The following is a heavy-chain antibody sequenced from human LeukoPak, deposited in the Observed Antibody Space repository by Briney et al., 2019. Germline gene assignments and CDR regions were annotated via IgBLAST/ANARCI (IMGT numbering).Heavy chain of an antibody. CDR3: ARQPEGTWFDP. J-gene: IGHJ5*02. CDR2: IDPSDSYT. D-gene: IGHD1-1*01. Sequence: GESLKISCKGSGYSFTSNWISWVRQMPGKGLEWVGRIDPSDSYTNYSPSFQGHVTISADKSISTAYLQWSSLKASDTAMYYCARQPEGTWFDPWGQGTLVTVSS. V-gene: IGHV5-10-1*01. CDR1: GYSFTSNW.